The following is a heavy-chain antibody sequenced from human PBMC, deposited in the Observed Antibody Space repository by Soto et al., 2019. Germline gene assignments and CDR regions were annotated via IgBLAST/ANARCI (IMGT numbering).Heavy chain of an antibody. CDR3: AREDHYYDSSGYYDY. J-gene: IGHJ4*02. Sequence: PSETLSLTCTVSGGSISSGGYYWSWIRQHPGKGLEWIGYIYYSGSTYYNPSLKSRVTISVDTSKNQFSLKLSSVTAADTAVYYCAREDHYYDSSGYYDYWGQGTLVTVSS. D-gene: IGHD3-22*01. CDR2: IYYSGST. CDR1: GGSISSGGYY. V-gene: IGHV4-31*03.